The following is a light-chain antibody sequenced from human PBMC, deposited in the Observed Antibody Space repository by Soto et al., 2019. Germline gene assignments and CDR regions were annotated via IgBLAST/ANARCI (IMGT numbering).Light chain of an antibody. J-gene: IGKJ3*01. CDR2: DAS. V-gene: IGKV1D-13*01. Sequence: AIQLTQSPSSLSASVGDRVTITCRARQGIGDAIAWYQQKPGRPPKLLIYDASRLESGVPSRFSGSGSGTDFTLAISSLQPEDFTTYHCQQFNDYPFTFGPGTRVDIK. CDR3: QQFNDYPFT. CDR1: QGIGDA.